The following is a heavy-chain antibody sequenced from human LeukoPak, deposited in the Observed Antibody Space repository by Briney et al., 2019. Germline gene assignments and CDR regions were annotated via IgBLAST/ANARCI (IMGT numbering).Heavy chain of an antibody. J-gene: IGHJ4*02. CDR1: GFTFSSYS. CDR2: ISSSSSYI. CDR3: AKNILDYSHDSDGVGVDFDY. D-gene: IGHD3-22*01. V-gene: IGHV3-21*01. Sequence: PGGSLGLSCAASGFTFSSYSMNWVRQAPGKGLEWVSSISSSSSYIYYADSVKGRFTISRDNSRNTLYLEMNSLDVEDTAVYYCAKNILDYSHDSDGVGVDFDYWGQGTLVTVSS.